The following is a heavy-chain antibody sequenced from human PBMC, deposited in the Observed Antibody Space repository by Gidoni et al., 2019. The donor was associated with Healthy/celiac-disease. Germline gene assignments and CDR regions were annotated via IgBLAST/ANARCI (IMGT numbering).Heavy chain of an antibody. CDR1: GGSFSVYY. D-gene: IGHD5-12*01. CDR2: ITHSGST. Sequence: QLQLQHWGAGLLKPSDTLSLTCAVYGGSFSVYYWSWIRQPPGKGLEWIGEITHSGSTNYNPSRKSRVTISVDTSKNQLSLKLSSVTAADTAVYYCARGAVWLRYLGGGYFDYWGQGTLVTVSS. V-gene: IGHV4-34*01. CDR3: ARGAVWLRYLGGGYFDY. J-gene: IGHJ4*02.